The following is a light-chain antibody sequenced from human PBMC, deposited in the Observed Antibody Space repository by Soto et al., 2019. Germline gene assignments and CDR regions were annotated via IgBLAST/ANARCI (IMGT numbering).Light chain of an antibody. J-gene: IGKJ5*01. Sequence: DIQMTQSPSTLPASVGDRVTITCRASQSISSWLAWYQQKPGKAPKLLIYDASNLESGVPSRFSGSGSGTEFTLTISSLQPDDFATYYCQQYNSYPITFGQGTRLEI. CDR2: DAS. V-gene: IGKV1-5*01. CDR3: QQYNSYPIT. CDR1: QSISSW.